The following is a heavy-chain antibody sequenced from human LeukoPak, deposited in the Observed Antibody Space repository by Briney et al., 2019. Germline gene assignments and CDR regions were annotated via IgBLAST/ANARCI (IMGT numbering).Heavy chain of an antibody. V-gene: IGHV4-30-4*01. CDR1: GGSISSGDYY. D-gene: IGHD3-9*01. CDR2: IYYSGST. Sequence: SQTLSLTCTVSGGSISSGDYYWSWIRQPPGKGLEWIGYIYYSGSTYYNPSLKSRVTISVDTSKNQFSLKLSSVTAADTAVYYCASSDIFTGSYGMDVWGQGTTVTVSS. J-gene: IGHJ6*02. CDR3: ASSDIFTGSYGMDV.